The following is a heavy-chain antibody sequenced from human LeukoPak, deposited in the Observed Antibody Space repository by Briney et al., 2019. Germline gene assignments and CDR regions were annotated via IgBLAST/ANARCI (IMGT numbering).Heavy chain of an antibody. CDR1: GFTFSSYG. D-gene: IGHD1-26*01. CDR2: ISYDGSNK. CDR3: ARGSYYGYYYFDY. J-gene: IGHJ4*02. Sequence: PGGSLRLSCAASGFTFSSYGMHWVRQAPGKGLEWVAVISYDGSNKFYADSVKGRFTISRDNSKNTLYLQMNSMRAEDTAVYYCARGSYYGYYYFDYWGQGTLVTVSS. V-gene: IGHV3-30*03.